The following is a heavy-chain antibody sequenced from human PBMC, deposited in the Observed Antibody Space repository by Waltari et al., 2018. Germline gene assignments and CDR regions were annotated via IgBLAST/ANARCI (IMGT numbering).Heavy chain of an antibody. J-gene: IGHJ4*02. V-gene: IGHV4-4*02. D-gene: IGHD2-15*01. CDR3: ARDRGRGLYLEF. CDR1: GESVSSNNG. CDR2: SHRSWKT. Sequence: QLQLQESGPGLVKPSGTLSLTCTVSGESVSSNNGWSWVRQPPKKGLEWIGQSHRSWKTNSIPSLESRVSITIRSANNQFPLKGTSTAAADTAVYYCARDRGRGLYLEFWGQGTLGTV.